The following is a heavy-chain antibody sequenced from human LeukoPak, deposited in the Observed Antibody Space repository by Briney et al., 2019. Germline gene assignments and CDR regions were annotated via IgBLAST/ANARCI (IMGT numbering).Heavy chain of an antibody. D-gene: IGHD3-9*01. V-gene: IGHV4-39*01. CDR2: IYYSGST. J-gene: IGHJ5*02. Sequence: SETLSLTCTVSGDSISSSSYYWGWIRQPPGKGLEWIGSIYYSGSTYYNPSLKSRVTISVDTSKNQFSLKLSSVTAADTAVYYCARLTYFDWLPALDPWGQGTLVTVSS. CDR3: ARLTYFDWLPALDP. CDR1: GDSISSSSYY.